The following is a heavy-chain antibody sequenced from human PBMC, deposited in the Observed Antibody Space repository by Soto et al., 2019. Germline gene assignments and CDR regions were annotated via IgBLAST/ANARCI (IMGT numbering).Heavy chain of an antibody. CDR1: GGSISSGGYS. CDR2: IYHSGST. V-gene: IGHV4-30-2*05. CDR3: AREPLRGVGRAARRVFDN. D-gene: IGHD6-25*01. J-gene: IGHJ4*02. Sequence: PSETLSLTCAVSGGSISSGGYSWSWIRQPPGKGLEWIGYIYHSGSTYYNPSLKSRVTISVDTSKNQFSLKLSSVTAADTAVYYCAREPLRGVGRAARRVFDNWGPGTLVTVSS.